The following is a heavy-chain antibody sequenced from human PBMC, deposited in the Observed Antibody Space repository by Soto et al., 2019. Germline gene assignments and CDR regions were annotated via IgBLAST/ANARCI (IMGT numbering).Heavy chain of an antibody. D-gene: IGHD3-22*01. CDR2: IIPIFGTA. V-gene: IGHV1-69*13. CDR1: GCTFSSYA. J-gene: IGHJ4*02. Sequence: SVKVSCKASGCTFSSYAISWVRQAPGQGLEWMGGIIPIFGTANYAQKFQGRVTITADESTSTAYMELSSLRSEDTAVYYCARGHYDSSGYYYLFDYWGQGTLVTVSS. CDR3: ARGHYDSSGYYYLFDY.